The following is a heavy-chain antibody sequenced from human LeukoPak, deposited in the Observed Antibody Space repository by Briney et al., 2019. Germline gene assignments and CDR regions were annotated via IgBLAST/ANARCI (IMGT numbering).Heavy chain of an antibody. J-gene: IGHJ4*02. CDR1: GGSISSSSYY. CDR2: IYSGGST. V-gene: IGHV3-66*01. CDR3: ARPYSSGWYYFDY. D-gene: IGHD6-19*01. Sequence: PSETLSLTCTVSGGSISSSSYYWGWIRQAPGKGLEWVSVIYSGGSTYYADSVKGRFTISRDNSKNTLYLQMNSLRAEDTAVYYCARPYSSGWYYFDYWGQGTLVTVSS.